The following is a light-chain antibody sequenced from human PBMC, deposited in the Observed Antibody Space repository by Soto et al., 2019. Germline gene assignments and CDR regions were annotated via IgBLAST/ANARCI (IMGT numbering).Light chain of an antibody. CDR3: SSYTRSSTLLYV. J-gene: IGLJ1*01. V-gene: IGLV2-14*01. CDR2: DVS. Sequence: QSALTQPASVSGSPGQSITISCTGTSSDVGGYNYVSWYQQHPGKAPKLMIYDVSNRPSGVSNRFSGSKSGNTASLTISGLQAEDEADYYRSSYTRSSTLLYVFGPGTQVTVL. CDR1: SSDVGGYNY.